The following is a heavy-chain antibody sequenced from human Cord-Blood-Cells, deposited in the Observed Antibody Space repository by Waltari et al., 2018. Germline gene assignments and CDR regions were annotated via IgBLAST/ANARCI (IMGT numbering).Heavy chain of an antibody. CDR2: IYYSGST. CDR3: ARRPYYDFWSGYYAFDI. Sequence: QLQESGPGLVKPSETLSLTCTVSGGSISSSSYSWGWIRQPPGKGREWIGSIYYSGSTYYNPSLKSRVTISVDTSKNQFSLKLSSVTAADTAVYYCARRPYYDFWSGYYAFDIWGQGTMVTVSS. D-gene: IGHD3-3*01. CDR1: GGSISSSSYS. J-gene: IGHJ3*02. V-gene: IGHV4-39*01.